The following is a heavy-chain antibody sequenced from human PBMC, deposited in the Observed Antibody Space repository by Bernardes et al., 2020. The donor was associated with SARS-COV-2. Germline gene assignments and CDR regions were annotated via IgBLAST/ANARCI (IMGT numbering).Heavy chain of an antibody. CDR1: GGSISSYS. V-gene: IGHV4-59*01. Sequence: TLSLTCTVSGGSISSYSWSWIRHPPGKGLECLGYISYSGSTNYNPSLKSRVTISVDTSKNQFSLKLSSVTAADTAVYYCARVYLFRGDYDFWSGSNWFDPWGQGTLVTVSS. CDR2: ISYSGST. J-gene: IGHJ5*02. D-gene: IGHD3-3*01. CDR3: ARVYLFRGDYDFWSGSNWFDP.